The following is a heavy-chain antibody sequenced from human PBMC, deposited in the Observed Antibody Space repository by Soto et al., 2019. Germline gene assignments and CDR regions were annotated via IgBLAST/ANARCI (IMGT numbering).Heavy chain of an antibody. Sequence: SETLSLTCAVSGYSISSGYYCGLIRHPPGKGLEWIGSIYHSGNTYYNPSLKSRVTISVDTSKNHFSLKLSSVTAADTAVYYCARARIVVAGTIVDYWGQGTLVTVSS. CDR2: IYHSGNT. J-gene: IGHJ4*02. V-gene: IGHV4-38-2*01. CDR1: GYSISSGYY. CDR3: ARARIVVAGTIVDY. D-gene: IGHD6-19*01.